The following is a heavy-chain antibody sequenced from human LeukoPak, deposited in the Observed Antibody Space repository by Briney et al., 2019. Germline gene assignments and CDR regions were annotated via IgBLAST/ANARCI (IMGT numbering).Heavy chain of an antibody. V-gene: IGHV3-30*15. CDR1: GFTFSSFS. CDR2: ISYDGSSK. Sequence: GSSLRLSCAASGFTFSSFSFHWVRQAPGKGLEWVAVISYDGSSKFYADSVEGRFVLSRDSSKNTVYLQMSSLRPEDTALFYCARGRDNGYMDVWGKGTTVTVSS. J-gene: IGHJ6*03. CDR3: ARGRDNGYMDV. D-gene: IGHD2-8*01.